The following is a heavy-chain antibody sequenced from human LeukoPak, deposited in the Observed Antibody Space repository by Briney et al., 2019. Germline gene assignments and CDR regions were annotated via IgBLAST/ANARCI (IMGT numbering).Heavy chain of an antibody. Sequence: GGSLRLSCAASGFTFSSYSMNWVRQAPGKGLEWVSSISSSSSYIYYAHSVKGRFTISRDNAKNSLYLQMNSLRAEDTAEYYCARADSSGYNDYWGQGTLVTVSS. J-gene: IGHJ4*02. CDR1: GFTFSSYS. D-gene: IGHD3-22*01. CDR3: ARADSSGYNDY. CDR2: ISSSSSYI. V-gene: IGHV3-21*01.